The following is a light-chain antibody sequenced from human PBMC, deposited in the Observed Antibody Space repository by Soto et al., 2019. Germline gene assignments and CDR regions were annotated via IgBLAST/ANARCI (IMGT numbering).Light chain of an antibody. J-gene: IGLJ3*02. CDR2: EVT. V-gene: IGLV2-14*03. Sequence: QSALTQPASVSGSPGQSITISCTGTSSDVGGYKYVSWYQQHPGKAPKLMIYEVTNRPSGISNRFSGSKSGNTASLTISGLQTEDEGDYYCSSYTRCTRWVFGGGTKLTVL. CDR3: SSYTRCTRWV. CDR1: SSDVGGYKY.